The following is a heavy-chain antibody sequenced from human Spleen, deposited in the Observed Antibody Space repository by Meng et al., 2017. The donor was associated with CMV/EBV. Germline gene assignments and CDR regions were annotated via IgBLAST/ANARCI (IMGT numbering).Heavy chain of an antibody. CDR1: GGSISSYY. Sequence: GSLRLSCTVSGGSISSYYWSWIRQPPGKGLEWIGYIYYSGSTNYNPSLKSRVTISVDTSKNQCSLKLSSVTAADTAVYYCARDRRYYYGSDSYYYGMDVWGQGTTVTVSS. CDR3: ARDRRYYYGSDSYYYGMDV. CDR2: IYYSGST. J-gene: IGHJ6*02. D-gene: IGHD3-10*01. V-gene: IGHV4-59*01.